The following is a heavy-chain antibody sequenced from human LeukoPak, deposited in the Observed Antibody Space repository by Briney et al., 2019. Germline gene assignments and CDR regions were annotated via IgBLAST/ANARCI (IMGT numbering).Heavy chain of an antibody. CDR2: ITTTSTYI. D-gene: IGHD3-16*01. CDR1: GFTFSTYS. J-gene: IGHJ3*01. V-gene: IGHV3-21*04. CDR3: AKGASYGTYDAFDF. Sequence: PGGSLRLSCAASGFTFSTYSMNWVRQAPGKGLEWVSSITTTSTYIYYADSVEGRFTISRDNAKHLLYLQMNSLRAEDMALYYCAKGASYGTYDAFDFWGQGTMVTVSS.